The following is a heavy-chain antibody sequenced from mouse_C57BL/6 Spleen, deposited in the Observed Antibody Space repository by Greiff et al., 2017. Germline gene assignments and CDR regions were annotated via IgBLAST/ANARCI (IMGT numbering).Heavy chain of an antibody. CDR3: ARIYDYDGNWYFDV. D-gene: IGHD2-4*01. CDR1: GFSLSTFGMG. Sequence: QVTLKVSGPGILQPSPTLSLTCSFSGFSLSTFGMGVGWIRQPSGKGLEWLAHIWWDDDKYYNPALKRRLTISKDTSKNHVFLKIANVDTADTATYYCARIYDYDGNWYFDVWGTGTTVTVSS. V-gene: IGHV8-8*01. CDR2: IWWDDDK. J-gene: IGHJ1*03.